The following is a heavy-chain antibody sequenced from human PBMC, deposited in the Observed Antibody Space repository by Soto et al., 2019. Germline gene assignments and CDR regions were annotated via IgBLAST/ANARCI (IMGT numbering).Heavy chain of an antibody. V-gene: IGHV1-69*01. CDR2: IIPLPDTA. J-gene: IGHJ4*02. CDR1: GGTFSNFA. CDR3: ARHVGFQQQLFALDY. Sequence: QVQLVQSVAEVRRPGSSVKVACEAFGGTFSNFAFSWVRQAPGEGLEWMGGIIPLPDTANYAQKFQGRVTITADESTRTVYMELNGLISGDTAVYYCARHVGFQQQLFALDYWGQGTLVTVSS. D-gene: IGHD6-13*01.